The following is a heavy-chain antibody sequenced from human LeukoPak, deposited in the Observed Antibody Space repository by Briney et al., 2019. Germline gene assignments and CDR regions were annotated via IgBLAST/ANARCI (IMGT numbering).Heavy chain of an antibody. CDR1: GGSISSSSYY. Sequence: SETLSLTCTVSGGSISSSSYYWGWIRQPPGKGLEWIGSIYYSGSTYYNPSLKSRVTISVDTSKNQFSLKLSSVTAADTAVYYCARGSIYCGGDCYSTWGQGTLVTVSS. CDR3: ARGSIYCGGDCYST. V-gene: IGHV4-39*07. CDR2: IYYSGST. J-gene: IGHJ5*02. D-gene: IGHD2-21*02.